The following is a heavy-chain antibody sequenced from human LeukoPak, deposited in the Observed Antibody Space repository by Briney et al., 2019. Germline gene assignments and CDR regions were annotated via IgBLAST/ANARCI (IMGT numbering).Heavy chain of an antibody. V-gene: IGHV5-51*01. D-gene: IGHD3-10*01. CDR1: GYSFTSYW. J-gene: IGHJ4*02. CDR3: AKQAYGWGGGDPVNQFDY. CDR2: IYPGDSDT. Sequence: GESLKISCKGSGYSFTSYWIGWGRQMPGKGLEWMGIIYPGDSDTRYSPSFQGQVTISADKSISTAFLQWSSLKASDTAMYYCAKQAYGWGGGDPVNQFDYWGQGTLVTVSS.